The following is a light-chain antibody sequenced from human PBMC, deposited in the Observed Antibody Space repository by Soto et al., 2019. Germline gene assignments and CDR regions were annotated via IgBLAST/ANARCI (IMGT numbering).Light chain of an antibody. J-gene: IGKJ1*01. CDR1: QTVTIN. Sequence: EAEMTQSTVIVSVSPGDTATLSCRASQTVTINLAWYQQKPGQGPRLLICGASERATGVPAVFSGSGSGTDFALTISSLQSEDFAIYYCQQYNDRPQTFGQGTKVDIK. V-gene: IGKV3-15*01. CDR3: QQYNDRPQT. CDR2: GAS.